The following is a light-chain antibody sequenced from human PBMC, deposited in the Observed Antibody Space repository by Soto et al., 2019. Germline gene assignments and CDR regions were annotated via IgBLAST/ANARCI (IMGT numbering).Light chain of an antibody. V-gene: IGKV3-20*01. CDR3: QQYGNSPLT. J-gene: IGKJ4*01. Sequence: EIVLTQSPGTLSLSPGERATLSCRASQSVRSGYFAWYQQKPGQAPRLLIFAVSSRATGIPDRFSGTGSGTDFTLTISRLEPEDFALYYCQQYGNSPLTFGGGTRWIS. CDR1: QSVRSGY. CDR2: AVS.